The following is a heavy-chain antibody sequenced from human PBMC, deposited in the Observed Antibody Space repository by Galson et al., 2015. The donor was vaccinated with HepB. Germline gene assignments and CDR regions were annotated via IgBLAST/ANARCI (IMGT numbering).Heavy chain of an antibody. Sequence: SLRLSCAASGFTFSGSAIYWVRQASGKGLEWVGRIRSKASSHATAYTASLKGRFTISRDDSKNTAYLHINSLKTEDTAVYYCARLGDLSGYSSLWGQGTLVTVSS. J-gene: IGHJ4*02. V-gene: IGHV3-73*01. CDR3: ARLGDLSGYSSL. CDR2: IRSKASSHAT. D-gene: IGHD6-19*01. CDR1: GFTFSGSA.